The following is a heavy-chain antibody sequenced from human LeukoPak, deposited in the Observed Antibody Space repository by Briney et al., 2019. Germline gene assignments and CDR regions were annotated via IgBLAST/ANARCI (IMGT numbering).Heavy chain of an antibody. D-gene: IGHD3-16*01. J-gene: IGHJ4*02. CDR3: ARDPWGTHAY. V-gene: IGHV3-21*01. Sequence: SGGSLRLSCAASGFSSYSLNWVRQAPGTGLEWVSSISSGSDYIYYADSVKGRFTIPRDNAKNSLYLQMNSLRAEDTAIYYCARDPWGTHAYWGQGTLVTVSS. CDR2: ISSGSDYI. CDR1: GFSSYS.